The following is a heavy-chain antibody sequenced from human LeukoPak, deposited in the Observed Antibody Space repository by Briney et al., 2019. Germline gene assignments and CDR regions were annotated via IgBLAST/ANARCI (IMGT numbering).Heavy chain of an antibody. CDR2: ISDSGDST. CDR3: AKDPSENNYYFDY. D-gene: IGHD5-24*01. CDR1: GFIFSSYA. J-gene: IGHJ4*02. V-gene: IGHV3-23*01. Sequence: PGGSLRLSCAASGFIFSSYAMSWVRQAPGKGLEWVSVISDSGDSTYYADSVKGRFTISRDNSKNTLYLQMNSLRAKDTAVYFCAKDPSENNYYFDYWGQGTLVTVSS.